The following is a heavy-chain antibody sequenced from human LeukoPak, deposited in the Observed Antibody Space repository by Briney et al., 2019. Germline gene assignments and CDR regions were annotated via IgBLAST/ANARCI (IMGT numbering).Heavy chain of an antibody. CDR3: ARDQVVPAAISGWFDP. CDR1: GFTFSSYA. D-gene: IGHD2-2*01. J-gene: IGHJ5*02. Sequence: GGSLRLSCAASGFTFSSYAMHWVRQAPGKGLEWVAVISYDGSNKYYADSVEGRFTISRDNSKNTLYLQMNTLRAEDTAVYYCARDQVVPAAISGWFDPWGQGTLVTVSS. V-gene: IGHV3-30*01. CDR2: ISYDGSNK.